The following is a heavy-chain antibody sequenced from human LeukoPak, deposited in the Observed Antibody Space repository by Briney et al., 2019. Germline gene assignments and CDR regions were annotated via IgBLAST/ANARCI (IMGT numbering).Heavy chain of an antibody. Sequence: SETLSLTCAVYGGSFSGYYWSWIRQPPGKGLEWIGEINHSGSTNYNPSLKSRVTISVDTSKNQFSLKLSSVTAADTAVYYCADEDYDFWSGYSHYWRQGTLVTVSS. J-gene: IGHJ4*02. CDR2: INHSGST. V-gene: IGHV4-34*01. CDR1: GGSFSGYY. D-gene: IGHD3-3*01. CDR3: ADEDYDFWSGYSHY.